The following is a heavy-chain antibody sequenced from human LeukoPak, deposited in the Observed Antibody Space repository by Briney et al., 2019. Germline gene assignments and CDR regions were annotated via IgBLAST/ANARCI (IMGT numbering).Heavy chain of an antibody. D-gene: IGHD4-23*01. CDR3: ARDGGGNSGIDY. Sequence: ASVKVSCKASGGTFSSYAISWVRQAPGQGLEWMGRIIPIFGTANYAQKFQGRVTITTDESTSTAYMELSSLRSEDTAVYYCARDGGGNSGIDYWGQGTLVTVSS. J-gene: IGHJ4*02. CDR2: IIPIFGTA. V-gene: IGHV1-69*05. CDR1: GGTFSSYA.